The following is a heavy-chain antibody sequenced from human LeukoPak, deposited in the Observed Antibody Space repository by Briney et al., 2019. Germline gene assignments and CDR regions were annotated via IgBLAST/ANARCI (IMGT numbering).Heavy chain of an antibody. CDR3: AADSRSSGYYGSWAFDI. J-gene: IGHJ3*02. CDR1: GGTFNSFA. V-gene: IGHV1-69*13. Sequence: SVKVSCKASGGTFNSFALSWVRQAPGQRLEWMGGIIPIYPTTDYAQRFQGRVTISADESKGTVSLELSNLRSEDTAVYYCAADSRSSGYYGSWAFDIWGQGTMVTVSS. D-gene: IGHD3-22*01. CDR2: IIPIYPTT.